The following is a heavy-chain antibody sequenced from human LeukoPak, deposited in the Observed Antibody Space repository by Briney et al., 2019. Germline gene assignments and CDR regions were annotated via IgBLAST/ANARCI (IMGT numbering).Heavy chain of an antibody. CDR2: ISWNSGSI. D-gene: IGHD3-22*01. J-gene: IGHJ4*02. V-gene: IGHV3-9*01. CDR1: GFTFDDCA. Sequence: PGRSLRLFCAASGFTFDDCAMHWVRQAPGKGLEWVSGISWNSGSIGYADSVKGRFTISRDNAKNSLYLQMNSLRTEDTALYYCTKDEGSMIVRPFDYWGQGTLVTVSS. CDR3: TKDEGSMIVRPFDY.